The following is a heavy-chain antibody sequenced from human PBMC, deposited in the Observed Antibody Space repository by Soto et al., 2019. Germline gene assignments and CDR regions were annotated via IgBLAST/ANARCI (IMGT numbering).Heavy chain of an antibody. CDR1: GGSFSGYY. V-gene: IGHV4-34*01. D-gene: IGHD6-19*01. CDR2: INHSGST. Sequence: QVQLQQWGAGLLKPSETLSLTCAVYGGSFSGYYWSWIRQPPGKGLEWIGEINHSGSTNYNPSLKSRVTISVDTSKNQFSLKLSSVTAADTAVYYCARESIAVAPGRWFVPWGQGTLVTVSS. J-gene: IGHJ5*02. CDR3: ARESIAVAPGRWFVP.